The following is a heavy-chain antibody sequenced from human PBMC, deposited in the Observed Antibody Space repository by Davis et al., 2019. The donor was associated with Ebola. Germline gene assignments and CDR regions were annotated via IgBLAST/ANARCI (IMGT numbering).Heavy chain of an antibody. Sequence: SETLSLTCTVPGDSMKTYLWNWIRQHPGKGLEWIGYIYYSGSTYYNPSLKSRVTISVDTSKNQFSLKLSSVTAADTAVYYCARCESGVEYGMDVWGQGTTVTVSS. D-gene: IGHD3-3*01. CDR2: IYYSGST. J-gene: IGHJ6*02. CDR1: GDSMKTYL. V-gene: IGHV4-59*08. CDR3: ARCESGVEYGMDV.